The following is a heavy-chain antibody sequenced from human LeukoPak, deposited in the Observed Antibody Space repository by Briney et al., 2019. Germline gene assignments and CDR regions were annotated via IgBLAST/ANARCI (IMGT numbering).Heavy chain of an antibody. CDR3: ARELATTVTISGWFDP. CDR1: GFTFSSYW. CDR2: IKQDGSEK. V-gene: IGHV3-7*01. D-gene: IGHD4-17*01. J-gene: IGHJ5*02. Sequence: GGSLRLSCAASGFTFSSYWMSWVRQAPGKGLEWVANIKQDGSEKYYVDSVKGRFTISRDNAKNSLYLQMNSLRAEDTAVYYCARELATTVTISGWFDPWGQGTLVTVSS.